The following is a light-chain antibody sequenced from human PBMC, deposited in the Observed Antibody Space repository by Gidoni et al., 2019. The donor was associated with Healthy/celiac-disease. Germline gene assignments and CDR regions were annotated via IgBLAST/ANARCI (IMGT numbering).Light chain of an antibody. CDR2: GAS. CDR3: QQGA. CDR1: QSVSSTY. Sequence: EIVLTQSPGTLSLSPGARATLSCRASQSVSSTYLAWYQQKTGKAPMLLIYGASIRVTGVPDRFSGSGSGTDFTLTISRLEPEDFAVYYCQQGAFGKGTKVEMK. J-gene: IGKJ1*01. V-gene: IGKV3-20*01.